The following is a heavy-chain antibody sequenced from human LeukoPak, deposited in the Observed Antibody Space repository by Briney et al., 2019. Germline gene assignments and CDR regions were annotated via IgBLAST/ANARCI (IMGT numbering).Heavy chain of an antibody. Sequence: SVKVSCKASGNSISNYAVSWVRQAPGQGFEWMGGIIPIFGTADYAQKFQGRVMITADQSTSTTYMALSSLKSEDTATYYCTTRACHAGGCSSSFYYYYGLHFWGQGTTVSVSS. CDR3: TTRACHAGGCSSSFYYYYGLHF. CDR2: IIPIFGTA. D-gene: IGHD3-16*01. V-gene: IGHV1-69*13. J-gene: IGHJ6*02. CDR1: GNSISNYA.